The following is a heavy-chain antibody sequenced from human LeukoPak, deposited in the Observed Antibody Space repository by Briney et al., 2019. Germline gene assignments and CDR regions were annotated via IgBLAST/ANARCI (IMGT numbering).Heavy chain of an antibody. V-gene: IGHV3-30*02. CDR3: AKDGESGIQWTQGYFDY. J-gene: IGHJ4*02. CDR1: GFTFSSYA. CDR2: IRYDGTNK. Sequence: GGSPRLSCAASGFTFSSYAMSWVRQAPGKGLEWVAFIRYDGTNKIYADSVKGRFTISRDNSYNTVYLQMTGLRAEDTAVYYCAKDGESGIQWTQGYFDYWGQGTLVTVSS. D-gene: IGHD1-1*01.